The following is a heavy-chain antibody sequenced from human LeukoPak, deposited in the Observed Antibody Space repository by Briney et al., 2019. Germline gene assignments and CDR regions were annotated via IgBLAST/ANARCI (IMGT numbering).Heavy chain of an antibody. CDR1: GFTFSNYA. V-gene: IGHV3-30-3*01. CDR3: ARDVYGDFDY. D-gene: IGHD2/OR15-2a*01. Sequence: GRSLRLSCAASGFTFSNYAMHWVRQAPGKGLEWVVVISYDGSNKYYADSVKGRFTISRDNSKNTLYLQMNSLRVEDTAVYYCARDVYGDFDYWGQGTLVTVSS. J-gene: IGHJ4*02. CDR2: ISYDGSNK.